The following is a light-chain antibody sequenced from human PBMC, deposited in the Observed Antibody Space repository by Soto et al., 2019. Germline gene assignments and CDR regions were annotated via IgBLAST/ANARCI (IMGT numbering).Light chain of an antibody. J-gene: IGLJ1*01. CDR2: GNS. V-gene: IGLV1-40*01. Sequence: QSVLTQPPSVSGAPGQRVTIPCTGSSSNIGAGYDVHWYQQLPGTAPKLLIYGNSNRPSAVPDRFSGSKSGTSASLAITGLQAEDEADYYCQSDDSSLSGYVFGTGTKLTVL. CDR1: SSNIGAGYD. CDR3: QSDDSSLSGYV.